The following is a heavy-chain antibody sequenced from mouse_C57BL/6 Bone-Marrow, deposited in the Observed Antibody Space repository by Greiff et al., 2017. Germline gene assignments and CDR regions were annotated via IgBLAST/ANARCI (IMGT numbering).Heavy chain of an antibody. CDR1: GYTFTDYY. Sequence: QVQLQQSGPELVKPGASVKISCKASGYTFTDYYINWVKQRPGQGLEWIGWIFPGSGSTYYNEKFKGKATLTVDKSSSTAYMLLSSLTSEDSAVYFCARSKHYGSHYYAMDYWGQGTSVTVSS. J-gene: IGHJ4*01. D-gene: IGHD1-1*01. CDR3: ARSKHYGSHYYAMDY. V-gene: IGHV1-75*01. CDR2: IFPGSGST.